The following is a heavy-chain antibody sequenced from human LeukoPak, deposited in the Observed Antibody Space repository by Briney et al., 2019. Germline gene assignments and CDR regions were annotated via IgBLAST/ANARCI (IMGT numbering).Heavy chain of an antibody. Sequence: GESLKISCKGSGYSFTNYWIGWVRQMPGKGLEWVGIIYPSDSDTRYSPSFQGQVTISADKSISTAYLHWSSLKASDTAMYYCVRSVRHSRSSPYYYYMDVWGKGTTVTVSS. CDR3: VRSVRHSRSSPYYYYMDV. V-gene: IGHV5-51*01. CDR1: GYSFTNYW. CDR2: IYPSDSDT. D-gene: IGHD6-6*01. J-gene: IGHJ6*03.